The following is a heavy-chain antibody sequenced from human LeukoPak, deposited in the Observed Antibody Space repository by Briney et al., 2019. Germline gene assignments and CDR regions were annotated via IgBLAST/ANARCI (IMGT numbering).Heavy chain of an antibody. D-gene: IGHD3-9*01. CDR3: ASRINDIFTRLDYYYGMDV. CDR2: INPNSGGT. J-gene: IGHJ6*02. V-gene: IGHV1-2*02. Sequence: ASVKVSCKASGYTFTGYYMHWVRQAPGQGLEWMGWINPNSGGTNYAQKFQGRVTMTRDTSISTAYMELSRLRSDDTAVYYCASRINDIFTRLDYYYGMDVWGQGTTVTVSS. CDR1: GYTFTGYY.